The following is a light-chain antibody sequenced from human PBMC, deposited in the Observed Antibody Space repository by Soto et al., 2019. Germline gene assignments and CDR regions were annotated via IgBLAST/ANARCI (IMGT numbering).Light chain of an antibody. CDR1: LSVSRY. V-gene: IGKV3-11*01. Sequence: EIVLTQSPATLSVSPGERVTLSCRASLSVSRYLAWYQLKPGQAPRLLISLASDRASGIPARFVGSGSGTDFTLTISSLEPEDFAVYYCQQYDKSPLTFGGGTKVEIK. J-gene: IGKJ4*01. CDR2: LAS. CDR3: QQYDKSPLT.